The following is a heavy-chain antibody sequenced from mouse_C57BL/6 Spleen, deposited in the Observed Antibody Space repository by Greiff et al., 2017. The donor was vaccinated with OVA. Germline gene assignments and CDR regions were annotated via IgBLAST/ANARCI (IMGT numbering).Heavy chain of an antibody. Sequence: VQPQQSGAELVRPGALVKLSRTASGFNIKDDHMHWVKQRPEQGPEWIGWIDPENGDTEYASKFQGKGTITADTSSNTAYLQLSSLTSEDTAVYYCAALLLAIGYWGQGTTLTVSS. D-gene: IGHD2-1*01. CDR1: GFNIKDDH. J-gene: IGHJ2*01. CDR3: AALLLAIGY. CDR2: IDPENGDT. V-gene: IGHV14-4*01.